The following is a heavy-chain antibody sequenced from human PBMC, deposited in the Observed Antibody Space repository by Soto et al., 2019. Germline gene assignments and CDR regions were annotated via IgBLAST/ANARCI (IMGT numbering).Heavy chain of an antibody. Sequence: GGSLRLSCAASGFTFSSYGMHWVRQAPGKGLEWVAVISYDGSNKYYADSVKGRFTISRDNSKNTLYLQMNSLRAEDTAVYYCAKDRGTEMYYFDYWGQGTLVTVSS. V-gene: IGHV3-30*18. J-gene: IGHJ4*02. CDR1: GFTFSSYG. CDR3: AKDRGTEMYYFDY. D-gene: IGHD1-1*01. CDR2: ISYDGSNK.